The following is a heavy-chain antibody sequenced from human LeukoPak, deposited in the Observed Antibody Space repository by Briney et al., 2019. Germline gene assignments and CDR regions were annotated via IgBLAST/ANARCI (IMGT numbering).Heavy chain of an antibody. Sequence: SVTVSCKASGGTFSSYAISWVRQAPGQGLEWMGGIIPIFGTANYAQKFQGRVTITTDESTSTAYMELSSLRSEDTAVYYCASGYCSSTSCYDYYYYYMDVWGKGTTVTVSS. D-gene: IGHD2-2*01. V-gene: IGHV1-69*05. CDR1: GGTFSSYA. CDR2: IIPIFGTA. J-gene: IGHJ6*03. CDR3: ASGYCSSTSCYDYYYYYMDV.